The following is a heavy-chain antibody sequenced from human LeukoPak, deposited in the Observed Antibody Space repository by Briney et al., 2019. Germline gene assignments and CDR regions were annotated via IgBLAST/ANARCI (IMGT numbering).Heavy chain of an antibody. CDR1: GGTFSSYA. Sequence: ASVKVSCKASGGTFSSYAISWVRQAPGQGLEWMGRIIPILGIANYAQKFQGRVTITADKSTSTAYMELSSLRSEDTAVYYCAIIPGTTAVLRLDPWGQGTLVTVSS. V-gene: IGHV1-69*04. D-gene: IGHD1-1*01. CDR3: AIIPGTTAVLRLDP. CDR2: IIPILGIA. J-gene: IGHJ5*02.